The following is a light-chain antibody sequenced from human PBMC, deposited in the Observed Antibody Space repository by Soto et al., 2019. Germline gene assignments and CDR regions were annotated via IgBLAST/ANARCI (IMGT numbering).Light chain of an antibody. Sequence: QAVVTQSSSASASLGSSVKLTCILSSGHNTYIIAWHQQQPGKAPRFLMTLDRSGSYNRGSGVPDRFSGSSSGADRYLTISSLQFEDEGDYYCETWYSNTHKVFGGGTKVTVL. CDR3: ETWYSNTHKV. CDR1: SGHNTYI. V-gene: IGLV4-60*02. CDR2: LDRSGSY. J-gene: IGLJ3*02.